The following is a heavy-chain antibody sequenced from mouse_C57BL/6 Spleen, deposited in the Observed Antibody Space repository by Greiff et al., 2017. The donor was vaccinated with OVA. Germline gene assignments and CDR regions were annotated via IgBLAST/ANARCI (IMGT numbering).Heavy chain of an antibody. V-gene: IGHV3-1*01. CDR3: AREGSDEWFAY. J-gene: IGHJ3*01. CDR1: GYSITSGYD. Sequence: EVQLVESGPGMVKPSQSLSLTCTVTGYSITSGYDWHWIRHFPGNKLEWMGYISYSGSTNYNPSLKSRISITHDTSKNHFFLKLNSVTTEDTATYYCAREGSDEWFAYWGQGTLVTVSA. CDR2: ISYSGST.